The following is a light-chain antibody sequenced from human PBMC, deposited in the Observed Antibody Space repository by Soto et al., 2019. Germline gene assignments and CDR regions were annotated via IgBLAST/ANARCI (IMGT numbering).Light chain of an antibody. Sequence: QAVVTQPPSVSGAPGQRVTISCTGSSSNIGAGYDVHWYQQLPGTAPILLIYGNSNRPSGVPDRFSGSKSGTSASLAITGLQAEDEADYYCQSYDSSLSGWVFGGGTKLTVL. J-gene: IGLJ3*02. V-gene: IGLV1-40*01. CDR2: GNS. CDR3: QSYDSSLSGWV. CDR1: SSNIGAGYD.